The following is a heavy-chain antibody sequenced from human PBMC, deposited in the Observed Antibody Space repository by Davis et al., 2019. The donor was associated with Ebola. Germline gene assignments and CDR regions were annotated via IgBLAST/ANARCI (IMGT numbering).Heavy chain of an antibody. D-gene: IGHD6-13*01. CDR1: GFTFSSYA. Sequence: PGGSLRLSCAASGFTFSSYAMHWVRQAPGKGLEWVSAISGSGGSTYYADSVKGRFTISRDNSKNTLYLQMNSLRAEDTAVYYCAKGQSSSWVYFDYWGQGTLVTVSS. CDR3: AKGQSSSWVYFDY. V-gene: IGHV3-23*01. J-gene: IGHJ4*02. CDR2: ISGSGGST.